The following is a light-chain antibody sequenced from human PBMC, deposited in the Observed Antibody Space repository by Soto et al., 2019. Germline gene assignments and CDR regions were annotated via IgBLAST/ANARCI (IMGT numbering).Light chain of an antibody. V-gene: IGKV3-15*01. CDR1: QSVSSN. CDR3: QQDINWPRT. J-gene: IGKJ1*01. Sequence: EIVMTQSPATLSVSPGERATLACSASQSVSSNLAWYQQKPGQAPRLLIFGASTRSPGIPARFSGSGSGTEFTLTISSLQSEAFAVDYCQQDINWPRTLGQGTKVEIK. CDR2: GAS.